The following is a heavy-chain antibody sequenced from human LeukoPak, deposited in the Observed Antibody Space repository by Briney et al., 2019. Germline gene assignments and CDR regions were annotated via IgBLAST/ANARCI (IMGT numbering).Heavy chain of an antibody. CDR1: GFTFSSYA. J-gene: IGHJ4*02. D-gene: IGHD4-17*01. CDR3: AKDSYGGDYASTIDY. V-gene: IGHV3-23*01. Sequence: PGGSLRLSCAASGFTFSSYAMHWVRQAPGKGLEWVSAISGSGGSTYYADSVKGRFTISRDNSKNTLYLQMNSLRAEDTAVYYCAKDSYGGDYASTIDYWGQGTLVTVSS. CDR2: ISGSGGST.